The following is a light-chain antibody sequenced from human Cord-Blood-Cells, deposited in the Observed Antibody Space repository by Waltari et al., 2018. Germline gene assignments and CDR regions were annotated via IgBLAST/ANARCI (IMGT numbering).Light chain of an antibody. CDR2: GGS. J-gene: IGLJ1*01. CDR1: IREVGSYNL. Sequence: QAAVTDPAPVSGSPGQSMTSPCTGTIREVGSYNLVYWYQQHPGKAPKLMIYGGSNRRSGVFNRCSGSQSGNTASLTFSGLQAEDEADYYCCSYAGSSTHYVFGTGTKVTVL. CDR3: CSYAGSSTHYV. V-gene: IGLV2-23*01.